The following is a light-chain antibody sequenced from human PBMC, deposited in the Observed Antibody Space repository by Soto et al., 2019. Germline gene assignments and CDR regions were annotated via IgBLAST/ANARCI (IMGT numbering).Light chain of an antibody. Sequence: ETVLTQSPGTLSLSPGERATLSCRASQTVGTYLAWYQQKPGQAPRLLVFGASSRATGVPARFSGSGSGTDFTLTISGLEPEDFALYYCQQYHNSPLTFGQGTKVEI. CDR2: GAS. CDR1: QTVGTY. J-gene: IGKJ1*01. CDR3: QQYHNSPLT. V-gene: IGKV3-20*01.